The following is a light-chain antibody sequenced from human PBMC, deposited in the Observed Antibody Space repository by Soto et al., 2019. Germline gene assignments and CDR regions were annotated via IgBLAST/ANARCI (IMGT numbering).Light chain of an antibody. CDR2: KVS. V-gene: IGKV2-30*02. CDR1: QSLVHSDGRTY. J-gene: IGKJ5*01. CDR3: MQGLQSTIT. Sequence: LMTQSPLSLPVTLGQPASVSCRSSQSLVHSDGRTYLSWFQQRPGQSPRRLIYKVSNRDSGVPDRFSGGGSGTDFTLRISRVEAEDVGVYYCMQGLQSTITFGQGTRLEI.